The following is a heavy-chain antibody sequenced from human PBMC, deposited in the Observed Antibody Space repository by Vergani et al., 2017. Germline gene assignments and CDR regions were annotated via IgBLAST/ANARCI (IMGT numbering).Heavy chain of an antibody. V-gene: IGHV3-7*01. CDR2: IKQDGSEK. J-gene: IGHJ6*02. CDR1: GFPFSSYW. CDR3: AKLSITRVRGVDSRGMDV. D-gene: IGHD3-10*01. Sequence: EVQLVESGGGLVQPGGSLRLSCAASGFPFSSYWMSWVRQAPGTGLGWVANIKQDGSEKYYVDSVKGRFTISRDTAKNSLYLQMNSLRAEDTAVYYCAKLSITRVRGVDSRGMDVWGQGTTVTVSS.